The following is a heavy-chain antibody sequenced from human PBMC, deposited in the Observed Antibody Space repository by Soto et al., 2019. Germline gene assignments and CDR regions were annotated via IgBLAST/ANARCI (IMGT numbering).Heavy chain of an antibody. CDR2: ISYDGSNK. J-gene: IGHJ5*02. V-gene: IGHV3-30-3*01. CDR3: LDPHDYGDGGRNWFDP. D-gene: IGHD4-17*01. CDR1: GFTFSSYA. Sequence: GGSLRLSCAASGFTFSSYAMHWVRQAPGKGLEWVAVISYDGSNKYYADSVKGRFTISRDNSKNTLYLQMNSLRAEDTAVYYCLDPHDYGDGGRNWFDPWGQGTLVTAPQ.